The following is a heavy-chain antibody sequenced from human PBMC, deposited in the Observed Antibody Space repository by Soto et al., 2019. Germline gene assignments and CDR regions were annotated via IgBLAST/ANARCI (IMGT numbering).Heavy chain of an antibody. Sequence: SETLSLTCSVSGGSFSPYIYYWGWIRQSPGKGLEWVGVIFSSGVTNYNPSLNSRVSISVDTTKNQFSLKLSSVTAADTAVYYCARVASAYGDSPYYFDYWGQGTLVTVSS. CDR2: IFSSGVT. CDR3: ARVASAYGDSPYYFDY. J-gene: IGHJ4*02. V-gene: IGHV4-39*01. D-gene: IGHD4-17*01. CDR1: GGSFSPYIYY.